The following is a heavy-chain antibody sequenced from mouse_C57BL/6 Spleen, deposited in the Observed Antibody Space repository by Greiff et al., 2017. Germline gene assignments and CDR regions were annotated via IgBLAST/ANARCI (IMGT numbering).Heavy chain of an antibody. J-gene: IGHJ2*01. CDR2: ISYSGST. CDR1: GYSITSGYD. CDR3: ARGRYRDYFDY. Sequence: EVQLVESGPGMVKPSQSLSLTCTVTGYSITSGYDWHWIRHFPGNKLEWMGYISYSGSTNYNPSLKSRISITHDTSKNHFFLKLNSVTTEDTATYYCARGRYRDYFDYWGQGTTLTVSS. V-gene: IGHV3-1*01. D-gene: IGHD2-14*01.